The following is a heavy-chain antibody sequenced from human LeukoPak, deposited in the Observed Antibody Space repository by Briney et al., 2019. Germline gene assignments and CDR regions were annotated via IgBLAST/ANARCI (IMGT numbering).Heavy chain of an antibody. J-gene: IGHJ4*02. D-gene: IGHD3-3*01. CDR1: GFTFSSYA. CDR3: ATHDFWSGYYYFDY. Sequence: GGSLRLSCAASGFTFSSYAMSWVRQAPGKGLEWVSAISGSGGSTYSADSVKGRFSISRDNSKNTLYLQMSSLRAEDTAVYYCATHDFWSGYYYFDYWGQGTLVTVSS. V-gene: IGHV3-23*01. CDR2: ISGSGGST.